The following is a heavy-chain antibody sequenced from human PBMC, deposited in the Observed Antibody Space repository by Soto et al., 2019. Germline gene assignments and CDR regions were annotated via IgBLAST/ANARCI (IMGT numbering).Heavy chain of an antibody. J-gene: IGHJ3*02. D-gene: IGHD1-7*01. CDR3: AREVTGTTGEAAFEI. CDR2: ISSSSSTI. CDR1: GFTFSSYS. Sequence: LSISCAASGFTFSSYSMNWVRQAPGKGLEWVSYISSSSSTIYYADSVKGRFTISRDNAKNSLYLQMNSLRAEDTAVYYCAREVTGTTGEAAFEIWCQETIITISS. V-gene: IGHV3-48*01.